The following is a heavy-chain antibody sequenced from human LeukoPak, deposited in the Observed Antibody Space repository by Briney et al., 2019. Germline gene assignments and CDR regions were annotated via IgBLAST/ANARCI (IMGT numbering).Heavy chain of an antibody. CDR3: AREIADTAMALYYFDY. J-gene: IGHJ4*02. CDR2: IKQDGSEK. D-gene: IGHD5-18*01. Sequence: GGSLRLSCAASGFTFSSYWMSWVRQAPGKGLEWVANIKQDGSEKYYVDSEKGRFTISRDNAKNSLYLQMNSLRAEDTAVYYCAREIADTAMALYYFDYWGQGTLVTVSS. V-gene: IGHV3-7*01. CDR1: GFTFSSYW.